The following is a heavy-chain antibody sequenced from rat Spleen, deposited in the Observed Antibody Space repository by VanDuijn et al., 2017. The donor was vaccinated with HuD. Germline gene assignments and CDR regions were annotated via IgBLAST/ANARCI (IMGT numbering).Heavy chain of an antibody. Sequence: EVQLQESGPGLVKPSQSLSLTCSVTGYSITSNFWGWIRKFPGNKMEWKGYMTYSGSTSYNPSLKSRVSITSDTSKNHFFLQLNSVTTEDTATYFCATLGLAYYFDYWGQGLMVTVSS. V-gene: IGHV3-1*01. CDR2: MTYSGST. J-gene: IGHJ2*01. CDR3: ATLGLAYYFDY. D-gene: IGHD4-2*01. CDR1: GYSITSNF.